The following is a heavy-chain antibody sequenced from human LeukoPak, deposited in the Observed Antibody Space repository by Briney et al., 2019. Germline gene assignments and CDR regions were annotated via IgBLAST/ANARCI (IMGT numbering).Heavy chain of an antibody. Sequence: GASVKVSCKASGYTFTGYRIHWVRQAPGQGLEWMGRINPNSGDTNYAQKFQGRVTMTRDTSISTAYMELSRLRSDDTAVYYCARDYCSSTSCLFDYWGQGTLVTVSS. J-gene: IGHJ4*02. D-gene: IGHD2-2*01. CDR1: GYTFTGYR. CDR3: ARDYCSSTSCLFDY. CDR2: INPNSGDT. V-gene: IGHV1-2*06.